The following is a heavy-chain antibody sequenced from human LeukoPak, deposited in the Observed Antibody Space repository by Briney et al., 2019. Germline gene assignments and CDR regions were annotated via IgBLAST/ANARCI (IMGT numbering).Heavy chain of an antibody. D-gene: IGHD6-19*01. Sequence: SETLSLTCTVSGGSISSYYWSWIRQPPGKGLEWIGYIYYSGSTNYNPSLKSRVTMSVDTSKNQFSLRLSSVTAADTAVYYCARGSPTGYSSGWYSAWFDPWGQGTLVTVSS. J-gene: IGHJ5*02. CDR3: ARGSPTGYSSGWYSAWFDP. CDR2: IYYSGST. V-gene: IGHV4-59*12. CDR1: GGSISSYY.